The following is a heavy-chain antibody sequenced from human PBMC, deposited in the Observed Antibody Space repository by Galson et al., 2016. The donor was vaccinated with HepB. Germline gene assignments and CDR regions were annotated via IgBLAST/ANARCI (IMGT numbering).Heavy chain of an antibody. V-gene: IGHV3-30*18. J-gene: IGHJ4*02. CDR1: GFTLSSYG. CDR3: AKIDCGKNCPPDY. D-gene: IGHD2-21*02. CDR2: ISYDGRNK. Sequence: SLRLSCAASGFTLSSYGMHWVRQAPGKGLEWVAVISYDGRNKYYVDSVKGRFTISRDNSKNTLYLQMDSLRPDDTAIYYCAKIDCGKNCPPDYWGQGTLVTVSS.